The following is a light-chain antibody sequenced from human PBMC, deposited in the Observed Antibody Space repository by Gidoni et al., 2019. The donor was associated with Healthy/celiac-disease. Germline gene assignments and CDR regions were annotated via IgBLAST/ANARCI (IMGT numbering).Light chain of an antibody. CDR3: QQRSNWPIT. CDR1: PSVSSY. CDR2: DAS. J-gene: IGKJ5*01. V-gene: IGKV3-11*01. Sequence: EIVLTQSPATLSLSPGERATLSCRASPSVSSYLAWYQQKPGQAPRLLIYDASNRATGIPARFSGSGSGTDFTLTISSLGPEDFAVYYCQQRSNWPITFGQGTRLEIK.